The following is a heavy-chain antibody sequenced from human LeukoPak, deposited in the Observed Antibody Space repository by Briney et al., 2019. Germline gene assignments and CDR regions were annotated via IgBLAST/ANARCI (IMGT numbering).Heavy chain of an antibody. CDR3: APTAEAYTSWWKV. Sequence: GASVKVSCKASGYTFTNDYMHWVRHAPGQGREFRGWINPDSGFTNYAQKFKGRVTMTRDTSISTAYLEVRSLTSDDTAVYYCAPTAEAYTSWWKVWGQGTLVTVSS. D-gene: IGHD3-16*01. V-gene: IGHV1-2*02. CDR2: INPDSGFT. CDR1: GYTFTNDY. J-gene: IGHJ4*02.